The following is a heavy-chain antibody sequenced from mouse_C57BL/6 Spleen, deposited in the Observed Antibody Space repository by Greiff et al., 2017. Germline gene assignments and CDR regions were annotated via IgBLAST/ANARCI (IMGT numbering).Heavy chain of an antibody. CDR3: TPYYCGSSFDG. CDR1: GYTFTDYE. D-gene: IGHD1-1*01. CDR2: IDPETGGT. Sequence: VQLQQSGAELVRPGASVTLSCKASGYTFTDYEMHWVKQTPVHGLEWIGAIDPETGGTAYNQKFKGKAILTADKSSSTAYMELRSLTSEDSAVYYCTPYYCGSSFDGWGTGTTVTVSS. V-gene: IGHV1-15*01. J-gene: IGHJ1*03.